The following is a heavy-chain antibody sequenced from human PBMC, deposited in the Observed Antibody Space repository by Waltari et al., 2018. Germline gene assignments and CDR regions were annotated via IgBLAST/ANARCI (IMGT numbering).Heavy chain of an antibody. D-gene: IGHD3-16*01. Sequence: QVQPVQSGAEVKTPGSSVTVSCKASGGTFSSHDISWGRQAFGQGLEWMGGIIPIFGTANYAQKFQGRVTITADESTSTAYMEPSSLRSEDTAVYYCARATYDYVWGNYGMDVWGQGTTVTVSS. CDR1: GGTFSSHD. CDR3: ARATYDYVWGNYGMDV. CDR2: IIPIFGTA. V-gene: IGHV1-69*01. J-gene: IGHJ6*02.